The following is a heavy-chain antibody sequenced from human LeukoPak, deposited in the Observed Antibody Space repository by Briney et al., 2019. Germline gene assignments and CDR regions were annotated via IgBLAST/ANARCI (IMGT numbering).Heavy chain of an antibody. V-gene: IGHV4-4*07. J-gene: IGHJ4*02. D-gene: IGHD5-18*01. CDR2: IYTSGST. CDR1: GGSFSSYY. CDR3: ARVDTAMAYDY. Sequence: PSETLSLTCTVSGGSFSSYYWSRIRQPAGKGLEWIGRIYTSGSTNYNPSLKRRRTISVDTYKNQFSLKLSSVTAADTAVYYCARVDTAMAYDYWGQGTLVTVSS.